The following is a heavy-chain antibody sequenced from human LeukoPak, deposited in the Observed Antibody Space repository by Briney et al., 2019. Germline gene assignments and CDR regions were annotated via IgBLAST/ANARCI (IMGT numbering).Heavy chain of an antibody. Sequence: SQTLSLTCTVSGVSFTSADYYWTWIRQLPGKCLEWIASLYYTGDSSYNPSLKSRLTISADTSNAQFFLNLRSVTAADTALYYCAKVVVVAANGEVVLHPPNAFDARGPGTIVTVSS. D-gene: IGHD2-15*01. V-gene: IGHV4-31*03. CDR2: LYYTGDS. CDR3: AKVVVVAANGEVVLHPPNAFDA. J-gene: IGHJ3*01. CDR1: GVSFTSADYY.